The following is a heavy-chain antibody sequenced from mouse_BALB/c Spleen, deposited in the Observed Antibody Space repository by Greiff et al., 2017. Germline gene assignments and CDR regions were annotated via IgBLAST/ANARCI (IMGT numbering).Heavy chain of an antibody. J-gene: IGHJ3*01. Sequence: EVKLMESGGGLVKPGGSLKLSCAASGFTFSDYYMYWVRQTPEKRLEWVATISDGGSYTYYPDSVKGRFTISRDNAKNNLYLQMSSLKSEDTAMYYCAREGNDGYYWGQGTLVTVSA. D-gene: IGHD2-3*01. CDR3: AREGNDGYY. V-gene: IGHV5-4*02. CDR2: ISDGGSYT. CDR1: GFTFSDYY.